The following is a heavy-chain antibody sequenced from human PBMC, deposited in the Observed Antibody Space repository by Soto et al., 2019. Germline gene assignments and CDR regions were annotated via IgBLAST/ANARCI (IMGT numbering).Heavy chain of an antibody. CDR1: GGSVSSGSYY. Sequence: SETLSLTCTVSGGSVSSGSYYWSWIRQPPGKGLEWIGYIYYSGSTNYNPSLKSRVTISVDTSKNQFSLKLSSVTAADTAVYYCARVPQYCGGECYSFDYWGQGTLVTVSS. CDR3: ARVPQYCGGECYSFDY. J-gene: IGHJ4*02. D-gene: IGHD2-21*01. CDR2: IYYSGST. V-gene: IGHV4-61*01.